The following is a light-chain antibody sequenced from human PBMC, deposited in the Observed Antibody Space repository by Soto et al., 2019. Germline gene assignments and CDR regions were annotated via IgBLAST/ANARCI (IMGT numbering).Light chain of an antibody. Sequence: EIVMTQSPCTLSVCPVDRSXLXXRASESVTSSYLAWYHQRPGQAPRLLIYGASSRATGIPDRFSGSGSGTEFTLTISSLQSEDFAVYYCQQFDDLITFGQGTRLEIK. CDR1: ESVTSS. CDR3: QQFDDLIT. CDR2: GAS. V-gene: IGKV3D-15*01. J-gene: IGKJ5*01.